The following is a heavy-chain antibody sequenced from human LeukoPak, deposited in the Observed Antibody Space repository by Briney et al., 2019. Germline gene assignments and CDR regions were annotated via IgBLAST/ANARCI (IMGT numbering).Heavy chain of an antibody. CDR3: ARAFSSTVSPDVFDM. J-gene: IGHJ3*02. CDR2: ISYDGSAD. CDR1: DFVFTSYA. V-gene: IGHV3-30-3*01. D-gene: IGHD5/OR15-5a*01. Sequence: GGSLRLFCGASDFVFTSYAMHWVRQVPGRGLVWVAVISYDGSADYYIDSVKGRFTISRDNSKNTLDLQMDSPRVEDTAIYYCARAFSSTVSPDVFDMWGQGTKVTVSS.